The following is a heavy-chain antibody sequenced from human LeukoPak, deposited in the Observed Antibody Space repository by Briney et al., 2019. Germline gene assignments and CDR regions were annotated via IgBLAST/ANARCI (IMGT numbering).Heavy chain of an antibody. V-gene: IGHV3-23*01. CDR3: AKDAQQWLVLPDY. Sequence: GGSLRLSCAASGFTFSTDAMSWVRQAPGKGLEWVSTISSSDTSTYYADSVKGRFTISRDNAKNSLYLQMNSLRAEDTALYYCAKDAQQWLVLPDYWGQGTLVTVSS. CDR2: ISSSDTST. J-gene: IGHJ4*02. CDR1: GFTFSTDA. D-gene: IGHD6-19*01.